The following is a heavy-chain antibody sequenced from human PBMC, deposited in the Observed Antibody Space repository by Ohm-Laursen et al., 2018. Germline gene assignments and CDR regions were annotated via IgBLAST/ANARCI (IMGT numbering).Heavy chain of an antibody. J-gene: IGHJ3*02. D-gene: IGHD6-13*01. CDR1: GGSFSGYY. Sequence: GTLSLTCAVYGGSFSGYYWSWIRQPPGKGLEWIGEINHSGSTNYNPSLKSRVTISVDTSKNQFSLKLSSVTAADTAVYYCARYAIAAAEADAFDIWGQGTMVTVSS. CDR2: INHSGST. V-gene: IGHV4-34*01. CDR3: ARYAIAAAEADAFDI.